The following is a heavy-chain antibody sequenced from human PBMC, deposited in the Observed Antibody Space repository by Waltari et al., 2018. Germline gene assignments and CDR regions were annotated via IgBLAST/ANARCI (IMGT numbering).Heavy chain of an antibody. CDR1: GYSISSAYY. CDR2: IYQSGST. Sequence: QVQLQESGPGLVKASEPLSLTCAVSGYSISSAYYWGWIRQPPGKGLEGIGTIYQSGSTFHNPSLKSRVTMSVDRSKNQFSLRLNSVTAADTAVYYCARRVAGSFDFWGQGILVTVSS. D-gene: IGHD6-19*01. J-gene: IGHJ4*02. V-gene: IGHV4-38-2*01. CDR3: ARRVAGSFDF.